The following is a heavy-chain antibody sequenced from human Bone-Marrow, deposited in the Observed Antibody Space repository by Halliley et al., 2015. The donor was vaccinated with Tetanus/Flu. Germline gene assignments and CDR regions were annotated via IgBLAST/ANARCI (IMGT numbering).Heavy chain of an antibody. V-gene: IGHV4-59*09. J-gene: IGHJ5*02. CDR2: SHPSGNT. CDR3: ARGLHVVVGLAATGWFDP. D-gene: IGHD2-21*01. Sequence: SHPSGNTLYNPSLRGRFTISVDTSMNQFSLKFTSVTAADTAVYYCARGLHVVVGLAATGWFDPWGQGTLVTVSS.